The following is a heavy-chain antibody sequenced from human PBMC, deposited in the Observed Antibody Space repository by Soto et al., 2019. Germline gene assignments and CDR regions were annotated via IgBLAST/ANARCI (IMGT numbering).Heavy chain of an antibody. CDR2: ISYDGSNK. D-gene: IGHD2-15*01. J-gene: IGHJ6*02. Sequence: QVQLVESGGGVVQPGRSLRLSCAASGFTFSSYAMHWVRQAPGKGLEWVAVISYDGSNKYYADSVKGRFTISRDNSKNTLYLQMNSLRAEDTAVYYCARGVVAANYYYYGMDVWGQGTTVTVSS. CDR1: GFTFSSYA. V-gene: IGHV3-30-3*01. CDR3: ARGVVAANYYYYGMDV.